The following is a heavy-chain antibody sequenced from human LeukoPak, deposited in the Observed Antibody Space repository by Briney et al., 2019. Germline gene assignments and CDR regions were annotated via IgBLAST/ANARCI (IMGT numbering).Heavy chain of an antibody. D-gene: IGHD3-22*01. CDR2: VYYTGST. CDR3: TRDQYHFDRDYFNYYMDV. CDR1: GGSISSFH. Sequence: SETLSLTCTVPGGSISSFHWSWIRQPPGKGLEWIGYVYYTGSTNYNPSLKSRVTISVDTSQNQFSLKMNSVTAADTAVYYCTRDQYHFDRDYFNYYMDVWGKGTTVTVSS. V-gene: IGHV4-59*01. J-gene: IGHJ6*03.